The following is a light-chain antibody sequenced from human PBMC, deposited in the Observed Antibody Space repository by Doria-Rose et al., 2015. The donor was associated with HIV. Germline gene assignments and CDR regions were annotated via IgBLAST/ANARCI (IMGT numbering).Light chain of an antibody. Sequence: DIQLTQSPDSLAASLGERATINCKSSQSVFYSPKNRNYLAWYQQKPGQPPKLLIYCASMRESGVPDRFSGSGSGTDFTLTNSSLQAEDVAVYYCHQYHSTPHTFGPGIKVDI. CDR3: HQYHSTPHT. J-gene: IGKJ3*01. CDR2: CAS. CDR1: QSVFYSPKNRNY. V-gene: IGKV4-1*01.